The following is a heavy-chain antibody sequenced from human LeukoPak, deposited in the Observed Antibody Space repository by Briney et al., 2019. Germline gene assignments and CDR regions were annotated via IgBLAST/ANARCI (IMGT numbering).Heavy chain of an antibody. CDR1: GFTFSSYA. CDR2: ISYDGSNK. D-gene: IGHD2-15*01. CDR3: AGDPSDYSYYYYGMDV. Sequence: GRSLRLSCAASGFTFSSYAMHWVRQAPGKGLEWVAVISYDGSNKYYADSVKGRFTISRDNSKNTLYLQMNSLRAEDTAVYYCAGDPSDYSYYYYGMDVWGQGTTVTVSS. V-gene: IGHV3-30*04. J-gene: IGHJ6*02.